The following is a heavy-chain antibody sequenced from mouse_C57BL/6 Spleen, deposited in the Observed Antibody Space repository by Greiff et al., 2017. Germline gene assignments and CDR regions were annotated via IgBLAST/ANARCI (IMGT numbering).Heavy chain of an antibody. V-gene: IGHV1-81*01. D-gene: IGHD2-14*01. Sequence: QVQLQQSGAELARPGASVKLSCTASGYTFTSYGISWVKQRTGQGLEWIGEIYPRSGNTYYNQKFKGKATLTADKSSSPAYMELRRLTSEYSADYFGARCYGYDGFYAMDYWGQGTSGTVSS. CDR1: GYTFTSYG. CDR2: IYPRSGNT. J-gene: IGHJ4*01. CDR3: ARCYGYDGFYAMDY.